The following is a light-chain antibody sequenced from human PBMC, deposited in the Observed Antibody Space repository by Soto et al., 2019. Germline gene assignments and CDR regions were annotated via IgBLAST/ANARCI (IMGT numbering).Light chain of an antibody. J-gene: IGKJ2*01. Sequence: DIQMTQSPSTLSASVGDRVTITCRASQSISSWLAWYQQKPGKAPKLLIYKTFSLESGVPSRFSGSGSGTEFTFTISRLQPDDFAIYYWQQSYIFGQGTKLDIK. CDR3: QQSYI. CDR2: KTF. V-gene: IGKV1-5*03. CDR1: QSISSW.